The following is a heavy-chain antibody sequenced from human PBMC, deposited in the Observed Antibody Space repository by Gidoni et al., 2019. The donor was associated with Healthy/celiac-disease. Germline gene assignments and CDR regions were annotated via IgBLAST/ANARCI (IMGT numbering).Heavy chain of an antibody. D-gene: IGHD3-22*01. V-gene: IGHV4-61*02. CDR2: IYTSGST. CDR3: ARDLYYYDSSGYYYYYYYYMDV. J-gene: IGHJ6*03. CDR1: GGSISRGSYS. Sequence: QVQLQESGPGLVKPSQTLSLTCTVSGGSISRGSYSWSWIRQPAGEGLEWIGRIYTSGSTNYNPSLKSRVTISVDTSKNQFSLKLSSVTAADTAVYYCARDLYYYDSSGYYYYYYYYMDVWGKGTTVTVSS.